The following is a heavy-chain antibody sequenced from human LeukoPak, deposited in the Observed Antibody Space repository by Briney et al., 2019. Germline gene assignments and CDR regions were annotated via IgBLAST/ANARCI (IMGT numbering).Heavy chain of an antibody. CDR3: AKGRYSSGWYSYFDY. J-gene: IGHJ4*02. CDR2: ISPSGDIT. CDR1: GFTFSSYE. V-gene: IGHV3-23*01. Sequence: GGSLRLSCAASGFTFSSYEMNWVRQAPGKGLEWVSGISPSGDITYYADSVKGRFTISRDNSKNTLYLQMNSLRAEDTAVYYCAKGRYSSGWYSYFDYWGQGTLVTVSS. D-gene: IGHD6-19*01.